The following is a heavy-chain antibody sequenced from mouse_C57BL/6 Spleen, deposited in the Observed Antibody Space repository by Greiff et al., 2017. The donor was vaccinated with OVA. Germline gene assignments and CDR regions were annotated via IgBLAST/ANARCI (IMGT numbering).Heavy chain of an antibody. Sequence: EVQGVESGEGLVKPGGSLKLSCAASGFTFSSYAMSWVRQTPEKRLEWVAYISSGGDYIYYADTVKGRFTISRDNARYTLYLQMSSLKSEDTAMYYCTREGLGGREYFDYWGQGTTLTVSS. CDR1: GFTFSSYA. D-gene: IGHD4-1*01. J-gene: IGHJ2*01. CDR2: ISSGGDYI. CDR3: TREGLGGREYFDY. V-gene: IGHV5-9-1*02.